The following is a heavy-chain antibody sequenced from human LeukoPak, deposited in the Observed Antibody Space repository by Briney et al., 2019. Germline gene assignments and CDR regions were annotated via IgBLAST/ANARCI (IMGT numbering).Heavy chain of an antibody. Sequence: PGGSLRLSCAASGFTFSDYYMSWIRQAPGKGLEWVSYISSSGSTIYYADSVKGRFTISRDNAKNSLYLQMNSLRAEDTAVYYCARSADRVVRGAPPYYYYYVDVWGKGTTVTVSS. CDR3: ARSADRVVRGAPPYYYYYVDV. CDR2: ISSSGSTI. V-gene: IGHV3-11*01. D-gene: IGHD3-10*01. J-gene: IGHJ6*03. CDR1: GFTFSDYY.